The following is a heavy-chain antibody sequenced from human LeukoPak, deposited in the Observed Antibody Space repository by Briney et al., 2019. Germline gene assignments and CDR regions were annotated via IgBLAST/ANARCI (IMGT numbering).Heavy chain of an antibody. D-gene: IGHD5-24*01. V-gene: IGHV4-34*01. Sequence: SETLSLTCAVYGGSFSGCYWTWIRQPPGKGLEWIGEIHYSGRINYNPSLKGRVTISADTSNNHFSLKMNSVTAADTAVYYCSRGTDAYKCGNSWGQGTLVTVSS. CDR1: GGSFSGCY. CDR3: SRGTDAYKCGNS. J-gene: IGHJ4*02. CDR2: IHYSGRI.